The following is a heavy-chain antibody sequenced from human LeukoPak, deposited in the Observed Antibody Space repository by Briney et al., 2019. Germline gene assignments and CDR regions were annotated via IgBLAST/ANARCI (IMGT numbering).Heavy chain of an antibody. Sequence: SDTLSLTCAVSGYSISSSNWWGWIRQPPGKGLEWIGYIYYSGSIHYNPSLKSRVTMSVDTSKNQFSLKLSSVTAVDTAVYYCARLYQQSKWKYYYYYMDVWGKGTAVTVSS. J-gene: IGHJ6*03. CDR3: ARLYQQSKWKYYYYYMDV. CDR1: GYSISSSNW. CDR2: IYYSGSI. D-gene: IGHD1-1*01. V-gene: IGHV4-28*05.